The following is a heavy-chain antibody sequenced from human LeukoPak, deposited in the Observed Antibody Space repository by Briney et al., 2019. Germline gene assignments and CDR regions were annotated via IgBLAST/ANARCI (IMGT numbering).Heavy chain of an antibody. D-gene: IGHD4-17*01. CDR3: AHSIGRATVTTENWFDP. CDR2: IYWDDDK. V-gene: IGHV2-5*02. Sequence: SGPTLVNPTQTLTLTCTFSGFSLSTSGVGVGWIRQPPGKALEWPALIYWDDDKRYSPSLKSRLTITKDTSKNQVVLTMSNMDPVDTATYYCAHSIGRATVTTENWFDPWGQGTLVTVSS. CDR1: GFSLSTSGVG. J-gene: IGHJ5*02.